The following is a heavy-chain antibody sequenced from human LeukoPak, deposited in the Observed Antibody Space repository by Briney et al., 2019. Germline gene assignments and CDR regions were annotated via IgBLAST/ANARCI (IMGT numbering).Heavy chain of an antibody. CDR1: GYTFTSYG. J-gene: IGHJ4*02. CDR3: ARDWGTPSYSSSAATFDY. CDR2: ISAYNGNT. V-gene: IGHV1-18*01. Sequence: ASVKVSCKASGYTFTSYGISWVRQAPGQGLEWMGWISAYNGNTNYAQKLQGRVTMTTDTSTSTAYMELRSLRSDDTAVYYCARDWGTPSYSSSAATFDYWGQGTLVTVSS. D-gene: IGHD6-6*01.